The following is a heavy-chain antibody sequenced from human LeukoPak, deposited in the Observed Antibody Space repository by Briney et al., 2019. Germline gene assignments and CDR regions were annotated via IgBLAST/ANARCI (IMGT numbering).Heavy chain of an antibody. Sequence: SETLSLTCTVSGGSISSSSYYWGWIRQPPGKGLEWIGSIYYSGSTYYNPSLKSRVTISVDTSNNQFSLKLSSVTAADTAVYYCARRSSMSDAFIDYRGQGTLVTVSS. CDR3: ARRSSMSDAFIDY. J-gene: IGHJ4*02. CDR1: GGSISSSSYY. CDR2: IYYSGST. D-gene: IGHD3-16*02. V-gene: IGHV4-39*01.